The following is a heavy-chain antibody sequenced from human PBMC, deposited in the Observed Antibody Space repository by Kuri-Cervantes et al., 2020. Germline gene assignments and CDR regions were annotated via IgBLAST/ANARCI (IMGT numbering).Heavy chain of an antibody. J-gene: IGHJ3*02. V-gene: IGHV3-19*01. Sequence: GGSLRLSCAASGFTFSNSDMNWVRQAPGKGLEWVSGVSWNGSRTHYADSVKGRFIISRDNSRNFLYQQMNSLRPEDMAVYYCARVGSYYEDAFDIWGQGTMVTVSS. CDR3: ARVGSYYEDAFDI. CDR1: GFTFSNSD. D-gene: IGHD1-26*01. CDR2: VSWNGSRT.